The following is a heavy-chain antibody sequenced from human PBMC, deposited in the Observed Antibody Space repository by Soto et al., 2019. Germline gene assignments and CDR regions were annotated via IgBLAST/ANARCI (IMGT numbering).Heavy chain of an antibody. CDR3: ASTSSRISWSGFYMDV. CDR1: GYTFTSYY. J-gene: IGHJ6*03. D-gene: IGHD3-3*01. V-gene: IGHV1-46*03. Sequence: AASVKVSCKASGYTFTSYYMHWVRQAPGQGLEWMGIINPSGGSTSYAQKFQGRVTMTRDTSTSTVYMELSSLRSEDTAVYYCASTSSRISWSGFYMDVWGKGTTVTVSS. CDR2: INPSGGST.